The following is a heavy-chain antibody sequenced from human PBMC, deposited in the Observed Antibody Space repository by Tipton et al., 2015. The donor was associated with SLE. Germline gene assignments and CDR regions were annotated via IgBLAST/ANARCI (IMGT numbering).Heavy chain of an antibody. CDR1: GDSINSCRYY. CDR2: IFTSGNT. D-gene: IGHD6-6*01. Sequence: TLSLTCSVSGDSINSCRYYWSWIRQPAGKGLEWIGRIFTSGNTNYNPSLKSRITISVDTSKNQVFLKPGSVTAADTALYYCAREESSSWFPDAFDIWGQGTMVTVSS. J-gene: IGHJ3*02. V-gene: IGHV4-61*02. CDR3: AREESSSWFPDAFDI.